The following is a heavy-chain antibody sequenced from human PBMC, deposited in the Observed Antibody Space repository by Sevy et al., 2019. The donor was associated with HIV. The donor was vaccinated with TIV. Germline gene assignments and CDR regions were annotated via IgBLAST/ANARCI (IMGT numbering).Heavy chain of an antibody. Sequence: GGSLRLSCAISGFTVNDKYIIWVRQAPGKGLEWVSVIFSSGSTYYAESAKGRLSISTNNSKNRVHLQMMSVRVEDTAGFYCVSLLLSYRRGWLYFGYWGQGTLVTVSS. D-gene: IGHD6-19*01. V-gene: IGHV3-66*02. CDR1: GFTVNDKY. CDR2: IFSSGST. CDR3: VSLLLSYRRGWLYFGY. J-gene: IGHJ4*02.